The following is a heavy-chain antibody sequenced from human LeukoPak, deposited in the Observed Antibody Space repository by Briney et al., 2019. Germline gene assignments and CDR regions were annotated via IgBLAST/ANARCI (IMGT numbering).Heavy chain of an antibody. Sequence: SGGSLRLSCAASGFTFSSYSMNWVRQAPGKGLEWVSVIYSGGSTYYADSVKGRFTISRDNSKNTLYLQMNSLRAEDTAVYYWARDHYDILTGSYYDYWGQGTLVTVSS. CDR3: ARDHYDILTGSYYDY. CDR1: GFTFSSYS. J-gene: IGHJ4*02. CDR2: IYSGGST. V-gene: IGHV3-53*01. D-gene: IGHD3-9*01.